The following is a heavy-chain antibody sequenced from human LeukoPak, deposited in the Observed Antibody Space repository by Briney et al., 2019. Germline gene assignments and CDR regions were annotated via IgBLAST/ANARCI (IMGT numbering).Heavy chain of an antibody. V-gene: IGHV3-20*04. J-gene: IGHJ4*02. CDR1: GFTFDDYA. CDR3: ARDPSTRHSHYYFDY. Sequence: RPGGSLRLSCAASGFTFDDYAMNWVRQAPGKGLEWVSGINWNGGSTGYADSVKGRFTISRDNAKNSLYLQMNSLRAEDTAVYYCARDPSTRHSHYYFDYWGQGTLVTVSS. D-gene: IGHD1-1*01. CDR2: INWNGGST.